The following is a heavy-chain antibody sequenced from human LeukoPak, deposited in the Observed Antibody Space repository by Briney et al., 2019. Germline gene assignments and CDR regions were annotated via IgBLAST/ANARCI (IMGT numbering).Heavy chain of an antibody. Sequence: ASVTVSCKASGYTFTDYYMHWVRQAPGQGLEWMGWINPNSGGTNYAQKFQGRVTMTRDTSISTAYMDLSRLRSDDTAVYYCARGPTVTYYTFDYWGQGTLVTVPS. CDR2: INPNSGGT. CDR3: ARGPTVTYYTFDY. V-gene: IGHV1-2*02. CDR1: GYTFTDYY. J-gene: IGHJ4*02. D-gene: IGHD4-17*01.